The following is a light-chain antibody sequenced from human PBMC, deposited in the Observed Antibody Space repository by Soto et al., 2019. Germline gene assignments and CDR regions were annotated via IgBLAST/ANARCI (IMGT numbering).Light chain of an antibody. Sequence: QSALTQPASVSGSPGQSITISCTGTSSEIGDYNYVSWYQQRPEKAPELMIYGVNNRPPGVSNRFSGSKSGNTASLTISGLQAEDEADYYCSSYTSSITYVFGTGTKVPS. V-gene: IGLV2-14*01. J-gene: IGLJ1*01. CDR2: GVN. CDR3: SSYTSSITYV. CDR1: SSEIGDYNY.